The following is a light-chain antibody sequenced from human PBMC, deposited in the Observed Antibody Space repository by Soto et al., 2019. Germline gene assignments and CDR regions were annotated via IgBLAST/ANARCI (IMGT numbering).Light chain of an antibody. V-gene: IGLV1-51*01. Sequence: QAVVTQPPSVSAAPGQKVTISCSGSSSNIGNNYVSWYQQLPGTAPKLLIYDYNKRPSGIPDRFSGSKSGTSATLGITGLQTGDEADYYCGTWDSSLSAWVFGGGTKVTVL. CDR1: SSNIGNNY. J-gene: IGLJ3*02. CDR2: DYN. CDR3: GTWDSSLSAWV.